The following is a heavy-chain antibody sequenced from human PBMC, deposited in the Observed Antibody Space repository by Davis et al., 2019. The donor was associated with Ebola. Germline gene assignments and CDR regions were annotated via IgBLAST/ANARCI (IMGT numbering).Heavy chain of an antibody. CDR2: IIPIFGTA. J-gene: IGHJ6*02. Sequence: SVKVSCKASGGTFSSYAISWVRQAPGQGLEWMGGIIPIFGTANYAQKFQGRVTITADKSTSTAYMELSSLRSEDTAVYYCARDPRVITFGGVIVDYYYGMDVWGQGTTVTVSS. V-gene: IGHV1-69*06. D-gene: IGHD3-16*02. CDR1: GGTFSSYA. CDR3: ARDPRVITFGGVIVDYYYGMDV.